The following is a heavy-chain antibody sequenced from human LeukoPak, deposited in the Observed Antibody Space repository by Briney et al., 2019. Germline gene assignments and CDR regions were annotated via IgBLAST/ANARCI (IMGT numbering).Heavy chain of an antibody. CDR2: ISYDGSNK. CDR1: GFTFSSYG. V-gene: IGHV3-30*03. D-gene: IGHD3-22*01. CDR3: ARWAHISYYYDSSGYFDY. J-gene: IGHJ4*02. Sequence: GGSLRLSCAASGFTFSSYGMHWVRQAPGKGLEWVAVISYDGSNKYYADSVKGRFTISRDNSKNTLYLQMNSLRAEDTAVYYCARWAHISYYYDSSGYFDYWGQGTLVTVSS.